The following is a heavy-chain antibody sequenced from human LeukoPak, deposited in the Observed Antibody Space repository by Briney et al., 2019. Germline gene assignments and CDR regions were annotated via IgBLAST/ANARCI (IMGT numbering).Heavy chain of an antibody. Sequence: SETLSLTCTVSGGSISSYYWSWIRQPAGKGLEWIGRIYTSGSTNYNPSLKSRVTMSVDTSKNQFSLKLTSVTAADTAVYYCARADDYGDFFPFDYWGQGTLVTVSS. CDR3: ARADDYGDFFPFDY. CDR2: IYTSGST. CDR1: GGSISSYY. J-gene: IGHJ4*02. D-gene: IGHD4-17*01. V-gene: IGHV4-4*07.